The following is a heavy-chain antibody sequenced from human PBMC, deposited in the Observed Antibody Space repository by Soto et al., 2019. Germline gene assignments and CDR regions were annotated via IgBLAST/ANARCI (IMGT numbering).Heavy chain of an antibody. J-gene: IGHJ6*02. CDR2: ISRSSSNI. CDR3: ARDLKVAAAGTGYYYYGMAV. D-gene: IGHD6-13*01. Sequence: EVQLVESGGGLVKPGGSLRLSCAASGFNFSSYSMNWVRQAPGKGLEWVSSISRSSSNIYYVDSVKGRFTISRDNAKNSLYLQMNSLRAEDTAVYYCARDLKVAAAGTGYYYYGMAVWGQGTTVTVSS. V-gene: IGHV3-21*01. CDR1: GFNFSSYS.